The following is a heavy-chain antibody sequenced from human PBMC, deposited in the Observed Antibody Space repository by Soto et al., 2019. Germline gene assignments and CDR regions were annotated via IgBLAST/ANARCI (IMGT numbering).Heavy chain of an antibody. Sequence: GSPEICCAASGFTFDHYYMSWIRQAPGKGLEWVSYISSSSSYTNYADSVKGRFTISRDNAKNSLYLQMNSLRAEDTAVYYCARAVATIRHYFDYWGQGTLVTVSS. CDR2: ISSSSSYT. V-gene: IGHV3-11*06. CDR1: GFTFDHYY. J-gene: IGHJ4*02. D-gene: IGHD5-12*01. CDR3: ARAVATIRHYFDY.